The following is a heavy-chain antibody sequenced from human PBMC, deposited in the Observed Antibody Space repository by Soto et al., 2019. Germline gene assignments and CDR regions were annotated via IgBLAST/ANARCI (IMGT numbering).Heavy chain of an antibody. J-gene: IGHJ5*02. CDR3: ATSNWLDP. V-gene: IGHV4-39*01. D-gene: IGHD4-4*01. CDR2: IYYSGST. CDR1: GGSISTSVYF. Sequence: SETLSLTCTVSGGSISTSVYFWGWIRQPPGKGLEWIGTIYYSGSTYYNPSLKSRVTISVDTSKNQFSLKLSSVTAADTAVYYCATSNWLDPWGQGTLVTVSS.